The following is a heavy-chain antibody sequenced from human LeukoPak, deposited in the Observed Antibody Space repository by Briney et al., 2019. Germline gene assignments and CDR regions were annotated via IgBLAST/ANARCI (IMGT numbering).Heavy chain of an antibody. D-gene: IGHD6-6*01. Sequence: SETLSLTCAVYAGSFSGYYWSWIRHPPEKGLEWVGEIYHSGSTNYNPSLKSRVTRSGDTSKNQFSLKLSAVTAADTPVDYCAVWYCAIMIREYRPIEEYFDYWSQGTLVTVSS. J-gene: IGHJ4*01. V-gene: IGHV4-34*01. CDR1: AGSFSGYY. CDR3: AVWYCAIMIREYRPIEEYFDY. CDR2: IYHSGST.